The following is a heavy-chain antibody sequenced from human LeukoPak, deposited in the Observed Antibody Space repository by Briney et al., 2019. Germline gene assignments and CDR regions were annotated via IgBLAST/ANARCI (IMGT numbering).Heavy chain of an antibody. D-gene: IGHD3-10*01. Sequence: SETLSLTCTVSGGSISSGSYYWSWIRQPPGKGLEWIGEINHSGSTNYNPSLKSRVTISVDTSKDQFSLKLSSVTAADTAVYYCARHGVVRGVIIKTRRNWFDPWGQGTLVTVSS. V-gene: IGHV4-39*01. CDR2: INHSGST. CDR3: ARHGVVRGVIIKTRRNWFDP. CDR1: GGSISSGSYY. J-gene: IGHJ5*02.